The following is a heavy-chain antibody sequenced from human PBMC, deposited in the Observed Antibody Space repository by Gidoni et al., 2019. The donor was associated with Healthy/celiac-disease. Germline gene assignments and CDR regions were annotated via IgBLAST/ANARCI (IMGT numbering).Heavy chain of an antibody. Sequence: QVQLVQSGAEVKKPGASVKVSCKASGYTFTSYGISWVRQAPGQGLEWMGWISAYNGNTNYAQQLQGRVTMTTDTSTSTAYMELRSLRSDDTAVYYCARDGIQLWFYYYYGMDVWGQGTTVTVSS. V-gene: IGHV1-18*01. J-gene: IGHJ6*02. CDR2: ISAYNGNT. CDR1: GYTFTSYG. D-gene: IGHD5-18*01. CDR3: ARDGIQLWFYYYYGMDV.